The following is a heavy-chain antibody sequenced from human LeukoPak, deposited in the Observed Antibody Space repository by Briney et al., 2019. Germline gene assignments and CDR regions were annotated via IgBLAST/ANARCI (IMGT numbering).Heavy chain of an antibody. V-gene: IGHV1-69*05. CDR1: GGTFITYT. Sequence: SVKVSCTASGGTFITYTINWVRQAPGQGLEWMGGIIPIFGTANYAQKFQGRVTVTTDDSTSTAFMELSSLRSEDTAVYYCATYMLRDNWNVHTFDSWGQGTLVTVSS. CDR3: ATYMLRDNWNVHTFDS. D-gene: IGHD1-1*01. J-gene: IGHJ4*02. CDR2: IIPIFGTA.